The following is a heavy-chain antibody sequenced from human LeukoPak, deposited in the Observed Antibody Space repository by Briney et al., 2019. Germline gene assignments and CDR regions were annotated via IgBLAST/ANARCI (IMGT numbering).Heavy chain of an antibody. V-gene: IGHV4-59*12. CDR2: IYHSGST. D-gene: IGHD2-15*01. CDR1: GGSISSYY. J-gene: IGHJ4*02. Sequence: SETLSLTCTVSGGSISSYYWSWIRQPPGKGLEWIGYIYHSGSTYYNPSLKSRVTISVDRSKNQFSLKLSSVTAADTAVYYCARDSTRYCSGGSCGGDFDYWGQGTLVTVSS. CDR3: ARDSTRYCSGGSCGGDFDY.